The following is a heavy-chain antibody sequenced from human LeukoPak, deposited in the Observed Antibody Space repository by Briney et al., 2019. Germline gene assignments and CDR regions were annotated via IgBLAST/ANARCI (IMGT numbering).Heavy chain of an antibody. J-gene: IGHJ4*02. D-gene: IGHD5-18*01. CDR3: ARDRRVDTAMSARGLFFDY. CDR2: IKQDGSEK. V-gene: IGHV3-7*01. CDR1: GFIFSSSW. Sequence: GGSLRLSCAASGFIFSSSWMSWVRQAPGKGLEWVAYIKQDGSEKYYVDSVKGRFTISRDNAKNSLYLQMNSLRAEDTAVYYCARDRRVDTAMSARGLFFDYWGQGTLVTVSS.